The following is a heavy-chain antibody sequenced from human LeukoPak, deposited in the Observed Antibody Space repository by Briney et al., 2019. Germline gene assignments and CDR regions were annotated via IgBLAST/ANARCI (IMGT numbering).Heavy chain of an antibody. V-gene: IGHV3-23*01. CDR3: ARPRLEYCSGGSCFDAFDI. CDR1: GFTLSSYG. CDR2: ISGSGSTT. Sequence: GGSLRLSCAASGFTLSSYGMHWVRQAPGKGLEWVSAISGSGSTTYYADSVKGRFTISRDNSKNTLFLQMNSLTAEDTAIYSCARPRLEYCSGGSCFDAFDIWGQGTMVTVSS. J-gene: IGHJ3*02. D-gene: IGHD2-15*01.